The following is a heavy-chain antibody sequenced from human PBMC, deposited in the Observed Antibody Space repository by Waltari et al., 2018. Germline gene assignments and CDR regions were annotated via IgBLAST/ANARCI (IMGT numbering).Heavy chain of an antibody. CDR1: GYSISSGYY. CDR3: ARCSGRNDGRLYYFDY. D-gene: IGHD3-10*02. Sequence: QVQLQESGPGLVKPSETLSLTCAVSGYSISSGYYWGWIRQPPGKGLEWIGRIYHSGSTYYNPSRKSRVTISVDTSKNQFSLKLSSVTAADTAVYYCARCSGRNDGRLYYFDYWGQGTLVTVSS. J-gene: IGHJ4*02. CDR2: IYHSGST. V-gene: IGHV4-38-2*01.